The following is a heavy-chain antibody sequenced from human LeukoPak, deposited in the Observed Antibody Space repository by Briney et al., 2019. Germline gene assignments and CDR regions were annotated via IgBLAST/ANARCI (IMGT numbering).Heavy chain of an antibody. V-gene: IGHV3-7*01. J-gene: IGHJ5*02. Sequence: GGSLRLSCTAPGFGFSSNWMGWVRQAPGKGLEWVAHIKRDGSQKYYLDSVKGRFTISRDNAKNSLYLQMNSLRVEDTAVYYCARLGLEVGGPNWFDPWGQGTLVTVSS. CDR3: ARLGLEVGGPNWFDP. D-gene: IGHD1-1*01. CDR1: GFGFSSNW. CDR2: IKRDGSQK.